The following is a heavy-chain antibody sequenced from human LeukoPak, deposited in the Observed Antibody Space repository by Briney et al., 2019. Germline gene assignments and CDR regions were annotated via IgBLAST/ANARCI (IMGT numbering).Heavy chain of an antibody. CDR2: INHSGST. CDR3: ARRLEGMGYYYYYMDGLDV. J-gene: IGHJ6*04. D-gene: IGHD1-26*01. CDR1: GGSFSGYY. V-gene: IGHV4-34*01. Sequence: SETLSLTCAVYGGSFSGYYWSWIRQPPGKGLEWIGEINHSGSTNYNPSLKSRVTISVDTSKNQFSLKLSSVTAADTAVYYRARRLEGMGYYYYYMDGLDVWGKGTTVTVSS.